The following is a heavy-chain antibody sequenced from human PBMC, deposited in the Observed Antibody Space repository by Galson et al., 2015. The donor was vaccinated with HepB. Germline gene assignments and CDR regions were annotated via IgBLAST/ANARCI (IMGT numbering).Heavy chain of an antibody. Sequence: TLSLTCTVSGGSISSGGYYWSWIRQHPGKGLEWIGYIYYSGSTYYNPSLKSRVTISVDTSKNQFSLKLSSVTAADTAVYYCARDQVVSGLATIDYWGQGTLVTVSS. V-gene: IGHV4-31*03. CDR1: GGSISSGGYY. CDR2: IYYSGST. D-gene: IGHD5-12*01. CDR3: ARDQVVSGLATIDY. J-gene: IGHJ4*02.